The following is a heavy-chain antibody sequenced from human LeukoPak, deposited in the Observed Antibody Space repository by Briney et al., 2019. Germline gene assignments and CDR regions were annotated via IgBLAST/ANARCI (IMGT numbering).Heavy chain of an antibody. J-gene: IGHJ4*02. CDR3: AHSSGWYPYYFDY. D-gene: IGHD6-19*01. CDR2: IYSGGST. CDR1: GFTVSSIY. Sequence: GGSLRLSCAASGFTVSSIYTSWVRQAPGKGLEWVSVIYSGGSTYYADSVKGRFTISRDNSKNTLYLQMNSLRAEDTAVYYCAHSSGWYPYYFDYWGQGTLVTVSS. V-gene: IGHV3-53*01.